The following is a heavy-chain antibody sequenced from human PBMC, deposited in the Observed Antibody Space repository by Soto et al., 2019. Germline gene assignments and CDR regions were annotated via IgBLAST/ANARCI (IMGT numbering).Heavy chain of an antibody. J-gene: IGHJ4*02. Sequence: GASVKVSCKASGYTFTSYYMHWVRRAPGQGLEWMGIINPSGGSTSYAQKFQGRVTMTRDTSTSTVYMELSSLRSEDTAVYYCARGQYYDFWSGYYDFDYWGQGTLVTVSS. CDR2: INPSGGST. CDR1: GYTFTSYY. CDR3: ARGQYYDFWSGYYDFDY. V-gene: IGHV1-46*01. D-gene: IGHD3-3*01.